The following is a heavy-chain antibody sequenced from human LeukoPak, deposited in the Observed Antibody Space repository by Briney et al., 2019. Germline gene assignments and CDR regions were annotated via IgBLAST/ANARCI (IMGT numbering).Heavy chain of an antibody. J-gene: IGHJ4*02. CDR1: GFTFSSYW. V-gene: IGHV3-7*01. Sequence: GGSLRLSCAASGFTFSSYWMSWVRQAPGKGLEWVANIKQDGSEKYYVDSVKGRFTISRDNAKNSLYLQMNSLRAEDTAVYYCARAGSSSWGGGYAFDIWGQGTLVTVSS. D-gene: IGHD3-16*01. CDR3: ARAGSSSWGGGYAFDI. CDR2: IKQDGSEK.